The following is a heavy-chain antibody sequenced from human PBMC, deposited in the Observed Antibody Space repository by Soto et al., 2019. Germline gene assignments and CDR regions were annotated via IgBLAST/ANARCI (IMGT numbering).Heavy chain of an antibody. V-gene: IGHV4-4*07. D-gene: IGHD6-13*01. Sequence: PSETLSLTCTVSGGSISNYYWSWIRQPAGKGLEWIGRIYTSGSTNYNPSLKSRVTMSVDTSKNQFSLKLSSVTAADTAVYYCARAWAAAGKGWFDPGGQGTLVTVSS. CDR2: IYTSGST. CDR3: ARAWAAAGKGWFDP. CDR1: GGSISNYY. J-gene: IGHJ5*02.